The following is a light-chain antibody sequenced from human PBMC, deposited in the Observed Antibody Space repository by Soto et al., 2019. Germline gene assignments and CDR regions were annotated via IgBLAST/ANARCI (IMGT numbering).Light chain of an antibody. J-gene: IGLJ1*01. V-gene: IGLV2-14*01. Sequence: QSVLTQPASVSGSPGQSITISCTGTSSDVGAYKYVSWYQQHPDKAPKLIIYAVTNRPSGVSNRLSGSKSGNTASLTISGLQAEDEADYYCSSYTSSSTLVFGTGTKVTVL. CDR2: AVT. CDR3: SSYTSSSTLV. CDR1: SSDVGAYKY.